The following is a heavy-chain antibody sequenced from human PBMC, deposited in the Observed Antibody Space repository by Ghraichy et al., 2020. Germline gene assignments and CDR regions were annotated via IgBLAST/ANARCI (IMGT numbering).Heavy chain of an antibody. CDR2: IYYSGNT. CDR1: GGSISSGDYY. Sequence: SQTLSLTCTVSGGSISSGDYYWSWIRQPPGKGLEWIGYIYYSGNTYYNPSLKSRVTISVDTSKNQFSLELSSVTAADTAVYYCARYCTNGVCQNWFDPWGQGTLVTVSS. CDR3: ARYCTNGVCQNWFDP. V-gene: IGHV4-30-4*01. D-gene: IGHD2-8*01. J-gene: IGHJ5*02.